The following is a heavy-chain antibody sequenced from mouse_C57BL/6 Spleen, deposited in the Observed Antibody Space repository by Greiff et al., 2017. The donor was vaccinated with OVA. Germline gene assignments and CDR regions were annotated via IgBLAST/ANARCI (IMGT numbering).Heavy chain of an antibody. V-gene: IGHV2-6*01. CDR3: ASGGGSLAY. J-gene: IGHJ3*01. CDR1: GFSLTSYG. Sequence: VQRVESGPGLVAPSQSLSITCTVSGFSLTSYGVDWVRQSPGKGLEWLGVIWGVGSTNYNSALKSRLSISKDNSKSQVFLKMNSLQTDDTAMYYCASGGGSLAYWGQGTLVTVSA. D-gene: IGHD1-1*01. CDR2: IWGVGST.